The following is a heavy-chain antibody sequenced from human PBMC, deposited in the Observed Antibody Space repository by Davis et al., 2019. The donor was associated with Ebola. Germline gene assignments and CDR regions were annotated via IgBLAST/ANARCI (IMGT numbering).Heavy chain of an antibody. V-gene: IGHV4-34*01. D-gene: IGHD5-18*01. J-gene: IGHJ4*02. CDR3: AREYSYGYGY. CDR1: GGSFSGYY. CDR2: INHSGST. Sequence: PSETLSLTCAVYGGSFSGYYWSWIRQPPGKGLEWIGEINHSGSTNYNPSLKSRVTISVDTSKNQFSLKLSSVTAADTAVYYCAREYSYGYGYWGQGTLVTVSS.